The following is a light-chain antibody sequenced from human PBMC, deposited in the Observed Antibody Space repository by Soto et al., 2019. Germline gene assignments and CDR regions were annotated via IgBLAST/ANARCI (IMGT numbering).Light chain of an antibody. Sequence: DIQMTHSPSTLSASVGDRVTITCRASESISNFLAWYQQKPGKAPKLLIYDASSLESGVPSRFSGSGSGTEFTLTISSLQPDDFATYYCQQYNSYPLTFGGGTKVDIK. CDR1: ESISNF. CDR2: DAS. CDR3: QQYNSYPLT. V-gene: IGKV1-5*01. J-gene: IGKJ4*01.